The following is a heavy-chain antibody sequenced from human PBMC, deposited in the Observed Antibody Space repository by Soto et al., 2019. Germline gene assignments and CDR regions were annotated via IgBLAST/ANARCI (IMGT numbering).Heavy chain of an antibody. D-gene: IGHD4-17*01. CDR1: GGSISSYY. J-gene: IGHJ3*02. CDR3: ARHKDDYGDPDACDI. CDR2: IYYSGST. Sequence: QVQLQESGPGLVKPSETLSLTCTVSGGSISSYYWSWIRQPPGKGLEWIGYIYYSGSTNYNPSLQRRVTIAVDPAKNQFSLKLRSVTAAATAVYYCARHKDDYGDPDACDIWGQGTMVTVSS. V-gene: IGHV4-59*08.